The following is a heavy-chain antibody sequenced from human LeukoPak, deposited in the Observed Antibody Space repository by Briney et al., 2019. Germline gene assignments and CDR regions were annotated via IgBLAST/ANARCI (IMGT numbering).Heavy chain of an antibody. J-gene: IGHJ4*02. CDR2: ISAYNGNT. V-gene: IGHV1-18*01. Sequence: GASVKVSCKASGYTFTSYGISWVRQAPGQGLEWMGWISAYNGNTNYAQKLQGRVTMTTDTSTSTAYMELRSLRSDATAVYYCARQRGWLQPYYFDYWGQGTLVTGSS. CDR3: ARQRGWLQPYYFDY. CDR1: GYTFTSYG. D-gene: IGHD5-24*01.